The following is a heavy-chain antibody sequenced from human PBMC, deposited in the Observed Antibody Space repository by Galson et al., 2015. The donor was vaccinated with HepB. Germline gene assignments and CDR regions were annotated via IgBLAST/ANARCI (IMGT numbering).Heavy chain of an antibody. Sequence: SLRLSCAASGFTFSSYSMNWVRQAPGKGLEWVSYISSSSTIYYADSVKGRFTIPRDNAKNSLYLQMNSLRAEDTAVYYCARIGYSGYDHLDYWGQGTLVTVSS. J-gene: IGHJ4*02. CDR3: ARIGYSGYDHLDY. D-gene: IGHD5-12*01. CDR2: ISSSSTI. CDR1: GFTFSSYS. V-gene: IGHV3-48*04.